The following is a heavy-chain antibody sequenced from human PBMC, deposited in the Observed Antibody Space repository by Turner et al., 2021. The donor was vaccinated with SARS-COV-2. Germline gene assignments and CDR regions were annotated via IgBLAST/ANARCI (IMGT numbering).Heavy chain of an antibody. CDR3: ATGYAYCGGDCSIYF. V-gene: IGHV1-24*01. CDR1: GYTLTELS. D-gene: IGHD2-21*02. J-gene: IGHJ4*02. Sequence: QAQLLQSGAEVKKPGASVKVSCKVSGYTLTELSMHWVRQAPGKGLEWMGGFDPEDAETVYAQKFQGRVTMTEDTSTDTAYMELSSLRSEDTAVYYCATGYAYCGGDCSIYFWGQGTLVTVSS. CDR2: FDPEDAET.